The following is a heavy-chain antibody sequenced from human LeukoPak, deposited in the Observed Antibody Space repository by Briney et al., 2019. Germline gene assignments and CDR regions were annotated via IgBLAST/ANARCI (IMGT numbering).Heavy chain of an antibody. V-gene: IGHV3-21*01. CDR1: GFTFSSYS. CDR2: ISSSSSYI. D-gene: IGHD3-16*02. CDR3: ARGLRLRLGELSPKVTYYFDY. J-gene: IGHJ4*02. Sequence: GGYLRLSCAASGFTFSSYSMNWVRQAPGKGLEWVSSISSSSSYIYYADSVKGRFTISRDNAKNSLYLQMNSLRAEDTAVYYCARGLRLRLGELSPKVTYYFDYWGQGTLVTVSS.